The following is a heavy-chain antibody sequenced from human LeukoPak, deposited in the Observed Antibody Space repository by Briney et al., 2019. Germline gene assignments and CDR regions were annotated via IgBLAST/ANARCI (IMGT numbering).Heavy chain of an antibody. CDR1: GFTFSSYA. CDR2: ISGSGGST. J-gene: IGHJ4*02. V-gene: IGHV3-23*01. D-gene: IGHD3-22*01. CDR3: AKDDYYDSSGYYSKLPRSFDY. Sequence: PGGSLRLSCAASGFTFSSYAMSWVRQAPGNGLEWVSAISGSGGSTYYADSVKGRFTISRDNSKNTLYLQMNSLRAEDTAVYYCAKDDYYDSSGYYSKLPRSFDYWGQGTLVTVSS.